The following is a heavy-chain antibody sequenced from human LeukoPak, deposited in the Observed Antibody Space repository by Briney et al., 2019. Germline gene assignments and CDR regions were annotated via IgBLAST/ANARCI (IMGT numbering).Heavy chain of an antibody. Sequence: SETLSLTCIVSGYSISSSDYWGWVRQPPGKGLEWMGSVYHSGRTYYNPTLNSRVTISVDTSKNQFSLRLSSVTAADTAVYYCARARYYFDSSGYSIYYFDYWGQGTLVTVSS. J-gene: IGHJ4*02. CDR3: ARARYYFDSSGYSIYYFDY. CDR2: VYHSGRT. V-gene: IGHV4-38-2*02. D-gene: IGHD3-22*01. CDR1: GYSISSSDY.